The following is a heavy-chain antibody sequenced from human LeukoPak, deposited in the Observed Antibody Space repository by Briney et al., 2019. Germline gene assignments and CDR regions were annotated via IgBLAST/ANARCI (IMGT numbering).Heavy chain of an antibody. CDR3: ARLIVGSIYFDY. V-gene: IGHV3-21*01. Sequence: GDSLTLSCAASRFIFSTYIMNWLRQAPGKGREWVSSISSSNNYIYYADSVKGRFTISRDNAKNSLYLQMNSLRAEDTAVYYCARLIVGSIYFDYWGQGTLVTVSS. CDR1: RFIFSTYI. D-gene: IGHD1-26*01. CDR2: ISSSNNYI. J-gene: IGHJ4*02.